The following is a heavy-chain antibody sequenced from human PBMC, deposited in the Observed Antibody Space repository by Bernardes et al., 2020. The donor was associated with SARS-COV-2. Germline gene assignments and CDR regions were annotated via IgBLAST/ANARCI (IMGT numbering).Heavy chain of an antibody. J-gene: IGHJ5*02. V-gene: IGHV4-59*01. CDR1: GGSISSYY. CDR2: IYYSGST. D-gene: IGHD2-2*01. CDR3: ARVSLGYCSSTSCYYGFDP. Sequence: SETLSLTCTVSGGSISSYYWSWIRQPPGKGLEWIGYIYYSGSTNYNPSLKSRVTISVDTSKNQFSLKLSSVTAADTAVYYCARVSLGYCSSTSCYYGFDPWGQGTLVTVSS.